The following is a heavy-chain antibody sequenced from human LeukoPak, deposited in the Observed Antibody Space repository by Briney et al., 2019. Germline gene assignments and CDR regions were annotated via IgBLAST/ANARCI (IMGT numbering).Heavy chain of an antibody. Sequence: GGSLRLSCAASGFTFSSYAMSWVRQAPGKGLEWVSAISGSGGSTYYAGSVKGRFTISRDNSKNTLYLQMNSLRAEDTAVYYCAKAGVLRYFDWSHDYWGQGTLVTVSS. V-gene: IGHV3-23*01. CDR2: ISGSGGST. CDR3: AKAGVLRYFDWSHDY. CDR1: GFTFSSYA. D-gene: IGHD3-9*01. J-gene: IGHJ4*02.